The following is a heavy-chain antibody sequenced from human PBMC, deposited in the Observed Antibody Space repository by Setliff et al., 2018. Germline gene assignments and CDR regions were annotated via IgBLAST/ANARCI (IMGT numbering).Heavy chain of an antibody. CDR1: GFSFSGSA. CDR3: TFAGDGYDVFDI. D-gene: IGHD5-18*01. CDR2: IRGRTDNYAT. J-gene: IGHJ3*02. V-gene: IGHV3-73*01. Sequence: GGSLRLSCAASGFSFSGSAVYWVRQASVKGLEWIGRIRGRTDNYATAYAASVRGRFTISRDDSKNTAYLQMNSLKTEDTAVYYCTFAGDGYDVFDIWGQGTMVTVSS.